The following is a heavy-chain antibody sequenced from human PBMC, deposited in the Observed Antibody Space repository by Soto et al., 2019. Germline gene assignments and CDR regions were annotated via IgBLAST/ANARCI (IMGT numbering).Heavy chain of an antibody. V-gene: IGHV3-30-3*01. D-gene: IGHD3-3*01. J-gene: IGHJ4*02. CDR3: ARGMNFGVVTALY. Sequence: PGGSLRLSCAASGFTFSSYAMHWVRQAPGKGLEWVAVISYDGSNKYYADSVKGRFTISRDNSKNTLYLQMNSLRAEDTAVYYCARGMNFGVVTALYWGQGTLVTVSS. CDR1: GFTFSSYA. CDR2: ISYDGSNK.